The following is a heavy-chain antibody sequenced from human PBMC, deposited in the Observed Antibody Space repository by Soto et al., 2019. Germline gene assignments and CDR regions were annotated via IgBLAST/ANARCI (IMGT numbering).Heavy chain of an antibody. D-gene: IGHD2-21*02. CDR1: GGSFSSSATY. V-gene: IGHV4-39*01. J-gene: IGHJ3*02. CDR2: ITSSATT. CDR3: ARFHDFFHAFDI. Sequence: QLQLQESGPGLVKPSETLSLTCSVSGGSFSSSATYWGWFRQPPEKGPEWIGTITSSATTYYNASLNSRVTISADTSTNKFSLVLNSVTAADTAVYHCARFHDFFHAFDIWGHGTMVTVSS.